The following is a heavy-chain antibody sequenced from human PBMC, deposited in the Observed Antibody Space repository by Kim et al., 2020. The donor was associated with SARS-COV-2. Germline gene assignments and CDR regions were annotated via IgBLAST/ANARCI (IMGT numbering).Heavy chain of an antibody. J-gene: IGHJ6*02. CDR3: ARTSFEARRRDLDYYYGMDV. V-gene: IGHV1-69*13. CDR2: IIPIFGTA. Sequence: SVKVSCKASGGTFSSYAISWVRQAPGQGLEWMGGIIPIFGTANYAQKFQGRVTITADESTSTAYMELSSLRSEDTAVYYCARTSFEARRRDLDYYYGMDVWGQGTTVTVSS. CDR1: GGTFSSYA. D-gene: IGHD3-16*01.